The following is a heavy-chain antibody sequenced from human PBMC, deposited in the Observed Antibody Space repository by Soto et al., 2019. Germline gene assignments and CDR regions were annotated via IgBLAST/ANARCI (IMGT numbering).Heavy chain of an antibody. CDR2: IYYSGST. CDR1: GGSISSYY. V-gene: IGHV4-59*01. D-gene: IGHD6-6*01. J-gene: IGHJ4*02. CDR3: ARWYSSSARFDY. Sequence: QVQLQESGPGLVKPSETLSLTCTVSGGSISSYYWSWIRQPPGKGLEWIGYIYYSGSTNYNPSLKSRVTISVDTSKNQFSLKLSSVTAADTAVYYCARWYSSSARFDYWGQGTLVTVSS.